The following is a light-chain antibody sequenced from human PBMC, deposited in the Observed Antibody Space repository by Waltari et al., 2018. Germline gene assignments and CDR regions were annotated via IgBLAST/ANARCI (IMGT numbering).Light chain of an antibody. CDR3: SSYAGSNTFI. V-gene: IGLV2-8*01. Sequence: QAALTPPPSLSGSPGQSVPIPCPGTSSDFGGYNRVSWYQQHPGKAPKLMIYEVSQRPSGVSDRFSGSKSGNTASLTISGLQAEDEVDYYCSSYAGSNTFIFGAGTRLTVL. CDR1: SSDFGGYNR. J-gene: IGLJ1*01. CDR2: EVS.